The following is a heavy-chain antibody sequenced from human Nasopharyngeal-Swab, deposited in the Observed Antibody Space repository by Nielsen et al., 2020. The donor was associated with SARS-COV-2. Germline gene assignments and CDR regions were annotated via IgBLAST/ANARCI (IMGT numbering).Heavy chain of an antibody. Sequence: WIRQPPGKGLEWIGSIYYSGSTYYNPSLKSRVTISVDTSKNQFSLKLSSVTAADTAVYYCARERGRGGSWNYYYYMDVWGKGTTVTVSS. CDR2: IYYSGST. CDR3: ARERGRGGSWNYYYYMDV. D-gene: IGHD3-10*01. J-gene: IGHJ6*03. V-gene: IGHV4-39*07.